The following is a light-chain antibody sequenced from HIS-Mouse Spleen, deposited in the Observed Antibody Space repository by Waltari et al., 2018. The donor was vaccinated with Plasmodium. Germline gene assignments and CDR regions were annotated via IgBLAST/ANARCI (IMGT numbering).Light chain of an antibody. V-gene: IGKV3-20*01. J-gene: IGKJ4*01. CDR3: QQYGSSPPLT. CDR2: GAS. CDR1: QSVSSSY. Sequence: EIVLTQSPDTLSLSPGERATLSCRASQSVSSSYLAWYQQKPGQAPRLLIYGASSRATGIPDRFSGSGSGTDFTLIISRLEPEDFAVYYCQQYGSSPPLTFGGGTKVEIK.